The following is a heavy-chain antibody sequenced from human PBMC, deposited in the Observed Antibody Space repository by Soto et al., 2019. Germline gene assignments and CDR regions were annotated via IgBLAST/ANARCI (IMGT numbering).Heavy chain of an antibody. V-gene: IGHV3-23*01. CDR2: ISGSGGST. J-gene: IGHJ6*02. D-gene: IGHD6-6*01. CDR1: GFTFSSYA. Sequence: GGSLRLSCAASGFTFSSYAMSWVRQAPGKGLEWVSAISGSGGSTYYADSVKGRFTISRDNSKNTLYLQMNSLRAEDTAVYYCANLIAARSGYLNRRMDVWGQGTTVTVSS. CDR3: ANLIAARSGYLNRRMDV.